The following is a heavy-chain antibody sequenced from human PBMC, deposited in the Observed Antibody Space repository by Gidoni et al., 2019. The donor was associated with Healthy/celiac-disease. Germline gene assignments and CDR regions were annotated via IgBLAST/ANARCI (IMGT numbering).Heavy chain of an antibody. CDR3: ARYGRFNGRRYYYRDV. CDR1: GGSFSGYY. CDR2: INHSGST. Sequence: QVQLQQWGAGLLKPSEALSLTCHSYGGSFSGYYWSWIRQTPVKGLEWIGEINHSGSTNYNPSLKSRVTISVDTSKNQFSLKLSSVTAADTAVYYCARYGRFNGRRYYYRDVWGKGTTVTVSS. V-gene: IGHV4-34*01. D-gene: IGHD2-8*01. J-gene: IGHJ6*03.